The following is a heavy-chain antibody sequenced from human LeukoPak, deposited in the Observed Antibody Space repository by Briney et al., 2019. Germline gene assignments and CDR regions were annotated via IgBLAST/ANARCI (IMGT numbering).Heavy chain of an antibody. D-gene: IGHD6-13*01. CDR1: GGSFSGYY. CDR3: ARGRSSSSSWYGSDY. V-gene: IGHV4-34*01. CDR2: INHSGST. J-gene: IGHJ4*02. Sequence: SETLSLTCAVYGGSFSGYYWSWIRQPPGKGLEWIGEINHSGSTNYNPSLKSRVTISVDTSKNQFSLKLSSVTAADTAVYYCARGRSSSSSWYGSDYWGQGTLVTVSS.